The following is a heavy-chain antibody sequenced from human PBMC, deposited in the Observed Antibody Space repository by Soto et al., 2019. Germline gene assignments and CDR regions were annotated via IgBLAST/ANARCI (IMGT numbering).Heavy chain of an antibody. CDR3: ARGQRYGMDV. J-gene: IGHJ6*02. CDR1: GFTFDDYA. CDR2: IGTAGDT. V-gene: IGHV3-13*01. Sequence: GGSLRLSCAASGFTFDDYAMHWVRQATGKGLEWVSAIGTAGDTYYPGSVKGRFTISRENAKNSLYLQMNSLRAGDTAVYYCARGQRYGMDVWGQGTTVTVSS.